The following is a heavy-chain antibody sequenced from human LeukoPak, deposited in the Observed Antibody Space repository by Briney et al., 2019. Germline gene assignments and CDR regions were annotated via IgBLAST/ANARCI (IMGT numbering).Heavy chain of an antibody. D-gene: IGHD3-22*01. V-gene: IGHV3-30-3*01. Sequence: GGSLRLSCAASGFTFSTYAVHWVRQAPGKGLEWVAAISYDGSKRYYADSVKGRFTISRDSSKNAFLQMNSLRAEDTAVYYCARDYDTSGSYFDFFDYWGQGTLVTVSS. CDR3: ARDYDTSGSYFDFFDY. CDR2: ISYDGSKR. J-gene: IGHJ4*02. CDR1: GFTFSTYA.